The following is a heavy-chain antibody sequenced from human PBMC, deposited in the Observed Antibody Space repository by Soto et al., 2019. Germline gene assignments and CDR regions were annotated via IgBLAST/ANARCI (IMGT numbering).Heavy chain of an antibody. V-gene: IGHV3-15*01. CDR1: GFTFSNAW. J-gene: IGHJ4*02. D-gene: IGHD3-22*01. CDR2: IKSKTDGGTT. CDR3: VRATYFSDSSGYTRCLDY. Sequence: PGGSLRLSCAASGFTFSNAWMSWVRQAPGKGLEWVGRIKSKTDGGTTDYAAPVKGRFTISRDESKNSVYLQMNSLKTEDTAVYYCVRATYFSDSSGYTRCLDYWGQGTLVTVSS.